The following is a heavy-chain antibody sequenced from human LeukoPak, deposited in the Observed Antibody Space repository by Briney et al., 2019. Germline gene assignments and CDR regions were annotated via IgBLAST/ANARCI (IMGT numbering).Heavy chain of an antibody. D-gene: IGHD3-16*02. CDR3: ERGGRPNYVWGSYRYSYDFDY. CDR2: VTHSGRT. Sequence: SETLSLTCSVSGDSTNSGNYYWSWIRQPPGKGLEWIGEVTHSGRTNYNPSLRSRVTISVDMSKHQFSLKLISVTAADTAVYYCERGGRPNYVWGSYRYSYDFDYWGQGTLVTVSS. V-gene: IGHV4-39*07. J-gene: IGHJ4*02. CDR1: GDSTNSGNYY.